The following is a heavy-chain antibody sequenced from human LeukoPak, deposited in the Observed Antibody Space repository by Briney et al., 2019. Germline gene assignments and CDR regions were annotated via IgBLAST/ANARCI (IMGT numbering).Heavy chain of an antibody. CDR3: ARRYYGSGSYAMDV. CDR2: IYKSESA. J-gene: IGHJ6*02. Sequence: PSETLSLTCTVSGGSISSYYWSWIRQPPGKGLEWIGYIYKSESANYNPSLKSRATMSVDTSKNQFSLKVSSVTAADTAVYYCARRYYGSGSYAMDVWGQGTTVIVSS. V-gene: IGHV4-59*08. CDR1: GGSISSYY. D-gene: IGHD3-10*01.